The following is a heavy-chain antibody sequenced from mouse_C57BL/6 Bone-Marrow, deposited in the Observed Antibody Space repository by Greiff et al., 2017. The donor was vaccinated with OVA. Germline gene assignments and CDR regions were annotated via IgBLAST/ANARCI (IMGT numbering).Heavy chain of an antibody. J-gene: IGHJ3*02. V-gene: IGHV3-6*01. CDR3: ARGGYGNYER. CDR1: GYSITSGYY. CDR2: ISYDGSN. Sequence: EVQLKESGPGLVKPSQSLSLTCSVTGYSITSGYYWNWIRQFPGNKLEWMGYISYDGSNNYNPSLKNRISITRDTSKNQFFLKLNSVTTEDTATYYWARGGYGNYERWGQGTLVTVSA. D-gene: IGHD2-1*01.